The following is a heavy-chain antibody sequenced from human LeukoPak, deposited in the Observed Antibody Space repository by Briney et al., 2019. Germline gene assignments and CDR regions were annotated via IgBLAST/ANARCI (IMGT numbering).Heavy chain of an antibody. J-gene: IGHJ4*02. Sequence: GESLKISCKGSGYSFTSYWIGWVRQMPGKGLEWMGIIYPGDSDTRYSPSFQGQVTISADKSISTAYLQWSSLKASDTAMYYCAKSLGYCSGGSCYGDFDYWGQGTLVTVSS. V-gene: IGHV5-51*01. CDR1: GYSFTSYW. CDR3: AKSLGYCSGGSCYGDFDY. CDR2: IYPGDSDT. D-gene: IGHD2-15*01.